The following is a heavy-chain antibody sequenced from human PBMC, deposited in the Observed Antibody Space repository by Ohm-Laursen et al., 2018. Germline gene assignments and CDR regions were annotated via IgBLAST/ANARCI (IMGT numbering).Heavy chain of an antibody. CDR2: IHYSGST. Sequence: SETLSLTCTISGGAISSYYWSWIRQPAGKGLEWIGYIHYSGSTNYNPSLKSRVTISVDTSKNQFSLKLSSVTAADTAVYYCARGSPSSWYNYYYYYGMDVWGQGTTVTVSS. D-gene: IGHD6-13*01. J-gene: IGHJ6*02. CDR3: ARGSPSSWYNYYYYYGMDV. CDR1: GGAISSYY. V-gene: IGHV4-59*01.